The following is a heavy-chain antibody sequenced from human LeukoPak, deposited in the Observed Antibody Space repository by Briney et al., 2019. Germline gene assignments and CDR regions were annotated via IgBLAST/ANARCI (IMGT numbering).Heavy chain of an antibody. CDR2: INPNSGGA. Sequence: ASVKVSCKTSEYTFIEHYIHWVRQAPGQGFEWIGWINPNSGGANYAQNFQGRVTMTRNTSISAAYMELSSLRSEDTAVYYCARGNGRLTIWYYYGMDVWGQGTTVTVSS. CDR1: EYTFIEHY. J-gene: IGHJ6*02. D-gene: IGHD3-10*01. V-gene: IGHV1-2*02. CDR3: ARGNGRLTIWYYYGMDV.